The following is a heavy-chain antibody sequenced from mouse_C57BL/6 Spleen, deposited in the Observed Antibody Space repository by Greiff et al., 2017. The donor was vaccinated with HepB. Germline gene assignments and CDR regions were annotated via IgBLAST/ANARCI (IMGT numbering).Heavy chain of an antibody. CDR1: GYTFTDYY. J-gene: IGHJ4*01. Sequence: EVQLQQSGPVLVKPGASVKMSCKASGYTFTDYYMNWVKQSHGKSLEWIGVINPYNGGTSYNQKFKGKATLTVDKSSSTAYMELNSLTSEDSAVYYCARSGSVVRAMDYWGQGTSVTVSS. D-gene: IGHD6-1*01. V-gene: IGHV1-19*01. CDR3: ARSGSVVRAMDY. CDR2: INPYNGGT.